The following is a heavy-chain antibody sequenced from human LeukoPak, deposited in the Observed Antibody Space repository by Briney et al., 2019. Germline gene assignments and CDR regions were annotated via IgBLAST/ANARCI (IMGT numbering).Heavy chain of an antibody. CDR3: ARGDRDIVVVPAAYSYDAFDI. CDR1: GGSISRYY. V-gene: IGHV4-59*01. D-gene: IGHD2-2*01. Sequence: SETLSLTCTVSGGSISRYYWSWIRQPPGKGLEWIGYIYYSGGTNYNPSLKSRVTISVDTSKNQFSLKLSSVTAADTAVYYCARGDRDIVVVPAAYSYDAFDIWGQGTVVTVSS. CDR2: IYYSGGT. J-gene: IGHJ3*02.